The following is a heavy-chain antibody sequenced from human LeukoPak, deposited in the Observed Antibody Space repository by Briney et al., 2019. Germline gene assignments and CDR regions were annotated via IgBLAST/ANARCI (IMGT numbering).Heavy chain of an antibody. J-gene: IGHJ6*03. V-gene: IGHV4-39*07. CDR1: GGSISNRNYY. Sequence: IPSVTLSLTCTVSGGSISNRNYYWGWIRQPPGKGLEWIGYVYYSGSTFYNPSLKSRVTISVDTSKNEFSMNLTSVTAADTAIYYCATYYYYYYLDVWGKGTTVTVSS. CDR2: VYYSGST. CDR3: ATYYYYYYLDV.